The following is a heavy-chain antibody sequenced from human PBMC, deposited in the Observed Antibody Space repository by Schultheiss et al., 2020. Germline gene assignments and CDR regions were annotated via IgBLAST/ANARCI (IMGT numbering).Heavy chain of an antibody. CDR3: ARGEIYCSGGSCYVAYYYYGMDV. V-gene: IGHV3-48*03. J-gene: IGHJ6*02. CDR2: ISSSGSTI. Sequence: GSLRLSCVASGFTFSSYEMNWVRQAPGKGLEWVSYISSSGSTIYYADSVKGRFTISRDNAKNSLYLQMNSLRAEDTAVYYCARGEIYCSGGSCYVAYYYYGMDVWGQGTTVNVSS. CDR1: GFTFSSYE. D-gene: IGHD2-15*01.